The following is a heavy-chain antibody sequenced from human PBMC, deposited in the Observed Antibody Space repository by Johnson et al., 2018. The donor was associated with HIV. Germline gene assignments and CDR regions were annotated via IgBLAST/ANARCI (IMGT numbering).Heavy chain of an antibody. V-gene: IGHV3-66*02. CDR3: ASSESFGAFDI. D-gene: IGHD1-26*01. J-gene: IGHJ3*02. Sequence: VQLVESGGGLVQRGGSLRLSCAASGFTVSSNYMSWVRQAPGKGLEWVSVIYRGGSTYYADSVKGRFTISRDNSKNTLYLQMNSLRAEDTAVYYCASSESFGAFDIWGLGTMVTVSS. CDR2: IYRGGST. CDR1: GFTVSSNY.